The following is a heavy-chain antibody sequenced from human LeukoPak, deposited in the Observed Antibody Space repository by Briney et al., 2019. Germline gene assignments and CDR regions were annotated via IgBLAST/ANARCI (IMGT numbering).Heavy chain of an antibody. V-gene: IGHV1-3*03. CDR1: GYTFTSYG. J-gene: IGHJ5*02. Sequence: ASVKVSCKASGYTFTSYGISWVRQAPGQRLEWMGWINAGNGNTKYSQEFQGRVTITRDTSASTAYMELSSLRSEDMAVYYCAREVTGWFDPWGQGTLVTVSS. CDR3: AREVTGWFDP. CDR2: INAGNGNT. D-gene: IGHD2-21*02.